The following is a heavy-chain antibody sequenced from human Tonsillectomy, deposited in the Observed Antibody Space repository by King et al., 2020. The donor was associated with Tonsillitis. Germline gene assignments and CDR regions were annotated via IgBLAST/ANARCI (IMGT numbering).Heavy chain of an antibody. V-gene: IGHV1-46*01. CDR2: INPSGGST. Sequence: HVQLVESGAEVKKPGASVKVSCKASGYIFISYYIHWVRQAPGQGLEWMGIINPSGGSTNYAQKFQGRVTMTRDTSTSTVYMELSSLRSEDTAVYYCARGRCSSTSCYQFWFDPWGQGTLVTVSS. CDR1: GYIFISYY. J-gene: IGHJ5*02. D-gene: IGHD2-2*01. CDR3: ARGRCSSTSCYQFWFDP.